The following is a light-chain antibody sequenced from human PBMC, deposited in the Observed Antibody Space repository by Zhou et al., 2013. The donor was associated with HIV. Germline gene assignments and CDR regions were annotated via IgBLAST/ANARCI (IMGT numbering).Light chain of an antibody. Sequence: DIQLTQSPSSLSASVGARVTITCRSSQPINTYLNWYQQRPGKAPRLLIYAASNLHDGVPARFRGSGSGTQFTLTITSLQPEDSAVYFCQQSFETSLISFGPGTKVE. CDR2: AAS. J-gene: IGKJ4*01. CDR3: QQSFETSLIS. V-gene: IGKV1-39*01. CDR1: QPINTY.